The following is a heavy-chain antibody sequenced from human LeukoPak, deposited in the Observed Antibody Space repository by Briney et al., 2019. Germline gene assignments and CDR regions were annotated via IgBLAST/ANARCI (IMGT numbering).Heavy chain of an antibody. CDR2: ISGSGGST. V-gene: IGHV3-23*01. CDR3: AKGDHYYDTSGDYYMDV. J-gene: IGHJ6*03. D-gene: IGHD3-22*01. Sequence: GGSLRLSCAASGFTFSNHWMTWVRQAPGKGLEWVSAISGSGGSTYYADSVKGRFTISRDNSKNTLYLQMNSLRAEDTAVYYCAKGDHYYDTSGDYYMDVWGKGTTVTVSS. CDR1: GFTFSNHW.